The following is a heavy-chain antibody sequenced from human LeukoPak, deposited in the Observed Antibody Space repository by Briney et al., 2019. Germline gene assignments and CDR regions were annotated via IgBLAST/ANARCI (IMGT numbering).Heavy chain of an antibody. D-gene: IGHD3-10*01. CDR3: ARHPYYFGSGSYFYYGVDV. Sequence: PSETLSLTCTVSGGSISGFYWSWIRQPPGKGLEWIGYIYYSGNTYYNPSLKSRVTISVDTSKNQFSLKLSSVTAADTAVYYCARHPYYFGSGSYFYYGVDVWGQGTTVTVSS. CDR1: GGSISGFY. J-gene: IGHJ6*02. CDR2: IYYSGNT. V-gene: IGHV4-30-4*01.